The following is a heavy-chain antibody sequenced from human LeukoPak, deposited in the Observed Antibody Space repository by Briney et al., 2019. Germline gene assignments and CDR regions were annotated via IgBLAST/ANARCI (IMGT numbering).Heavy chain of an antibody. J-gene: IGHJ3*02. CDR1: GFTFSSYA. Sequence: GGSLRLSCAASGFTFSSYAMTWVRLAPGKGLEWVSAISGSGGNTYYADSVKGGFTISRDNSKNTLYLQMNSLRAEDTAVYFCANLGYSGSSWNAFHIWGQGTMVTVSS. CDR3: ANLGYSGSSWNAFHI. V-gene: IGHV3-23*01. D-gene: IGHD1-26*01. CDR2: ISGSGGNT.